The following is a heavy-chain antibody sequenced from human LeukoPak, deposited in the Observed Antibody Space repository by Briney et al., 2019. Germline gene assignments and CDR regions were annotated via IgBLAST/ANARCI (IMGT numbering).Heavy chain of an antibody. V-gene: IGHV4-34*01. Sequence: SETLSLTCAVYGVSFSGYYWSWVRQPPGKGLEWLGEINHSGSTNNNPSLRSRVTISVDTSKNQFSLKLSSVTAADTAVYYCARASYSYDINGWVPFDYWGQGTLVTVSS. CDR1: GVSFSGYY. D-gene: IGHD3-22*01. CDR2: INHSGST. J-gene: IGHJ4*02. CDR3: ARASYSYDINGWVPFDY.